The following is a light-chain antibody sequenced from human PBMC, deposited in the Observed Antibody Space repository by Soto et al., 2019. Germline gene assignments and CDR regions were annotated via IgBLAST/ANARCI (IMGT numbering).Light chain of an antibody. V-gene: IGLV2-11*01. CDR1: TNGYNF. J-gene: IGLJ1*01. CDR3: CSYVGSYTFV. Sequence: QSALTQPRSVSGSPGQSVTISCTGTTNGYNFVSWYQQHPGKAPKVLIYDVRKRPSGVPDRFSGSKSGNTASLTISGLQAEDEADYYCCSYVGSYTFVFGIGTKLTVL. CDR2: DVR.